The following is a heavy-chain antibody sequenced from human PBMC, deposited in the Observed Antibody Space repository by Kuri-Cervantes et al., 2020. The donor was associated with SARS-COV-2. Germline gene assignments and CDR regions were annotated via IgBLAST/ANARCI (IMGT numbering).Heavy chain of an antibody. J-gene: IGHJ5*02. V-gene: IGHV4-34*01. Sequence: SETLSLTCAVYGGSLSGYYWSWIRRPPGKGLEWIGEINQSGSTNYNPSLKSRVTISLDTSKNQFSLELSSVTAADTAVYYCARTLELRSAFDPWGQGTLVTVSS. CDR1: GGSLSGYY. CDR2: INQSGST. D-gene: IGHD1-7*01. CDR3: ARTLELRSAFDP.